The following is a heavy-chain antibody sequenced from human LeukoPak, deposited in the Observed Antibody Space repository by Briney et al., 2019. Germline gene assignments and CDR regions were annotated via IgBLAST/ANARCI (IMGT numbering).Heavy chain of an antibody. CDR3: AKDPPSVVANAFHI. V-gene: IGHV3-23*01. CDR1: GFTFSSSV. CDR2: ISGSGGTT. J-gene: IGHJ3*02. D-gene: IGHD5-12*01. Sequence: PGGSLRLSCAASGFTFSSSVMTWVRQAPGKGLEWVSTISGSGGTTYYVDSVKGRFTISRDNSKNTLYLEMDSLRADDTAVYSCAKDPPSVVANAFHIWGQGTMVTVSS.